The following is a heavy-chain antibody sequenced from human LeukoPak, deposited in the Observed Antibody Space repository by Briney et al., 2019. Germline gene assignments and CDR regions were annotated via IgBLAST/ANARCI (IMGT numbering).Heavy chain of an antibody. Sequence: SSVKVSCKASGGTFSSYAISWVRHAPGQGLECMGGIIPIFGTANYAQKFQGRVTITTDESTSTAYMELSSLRSEDTAVYYCATGRWLQLGYYYYYMDVWGKGTTVTVSS. J-gene: IGHJ6*03. D-gene: IGHD5-24*01. CDR2: IIPIFGTA. V-gene: IGHV1-69*05. CDR1: GGTFSSYA. CDR3: ATGRWLQLGYYYYYMDV.